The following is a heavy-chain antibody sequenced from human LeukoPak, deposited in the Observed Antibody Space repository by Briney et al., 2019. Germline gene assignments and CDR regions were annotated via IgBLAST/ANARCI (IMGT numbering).Heavy chain of an antibody. CDR2: ISYDGSNN. J-gene: IGHJ4*02. D-gene: IGHD3-3*01. Sequence: PGRSLRLSCAASGFTFSSYGMHWVRQAPGKGLERVAVISYDGSNNYSADSVKGRFTISRDNSKNTLYLQMNSLRAEDTAVYYCAKLIPLYYDFWSGYCEDYWGQGTLVTVSS. CDR3: AKLIPLYYDFWSGYCEDY. V-gene: IGHV3-30*18. CDR1: GFTFSSYG.